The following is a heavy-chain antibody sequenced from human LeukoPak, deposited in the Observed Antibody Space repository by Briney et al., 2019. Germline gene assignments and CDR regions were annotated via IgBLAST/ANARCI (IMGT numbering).Heavy chain of an antibody. V-gene: IGHV3-74*01. J-gene: IGHJ4*02. CDR3: ARDSRRYCSSTSCYLPSFDY. Sequence: GGSLRLSCAASGFTFSTYWMHWVRQAPGKGLVWVSRIKSDGSSTSYADSVKGRFTISRDNAKNTLYLQMNSLRAEDTAVYYCARDSRRYCSSTSCYLPSFDYWGQGTLVTVSS. D-gene: IGHD2-2*01. CDR1: GFTFSTYW. CDR2: IKSDGSST.